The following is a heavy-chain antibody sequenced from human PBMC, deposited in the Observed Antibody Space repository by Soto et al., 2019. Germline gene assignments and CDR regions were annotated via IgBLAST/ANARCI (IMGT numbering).Heavy chain of an antibody. Sequence: LRLSCAAAGFTVSSYGVIWVCEASGRGLEWVSSSRCSGGSTYYADSVKGRLTISRDNCKNTLYLQMNSLRAEDTAVYYWAKGLVSFDEWGEGTLVTVCS. CDR1: GFTVSSYG. V-gene: IGHV3-23*01. CDR2: SRCSGGST. D-gene: IGHD2-8*02. CDR3: AKGLVSFDE. J-gene: IGHJ4*02.